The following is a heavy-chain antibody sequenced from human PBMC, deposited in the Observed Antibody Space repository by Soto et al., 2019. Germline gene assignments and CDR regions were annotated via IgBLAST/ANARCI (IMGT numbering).Heavy chain of an antibody. V-gene: IGHV3-30*03. CDR3: ARGNGIVGGTTYFDY. CDR2: ISYDGSNK. CDR1: GFTFSSYG. D-gene: IGHD1-26*01. J-gene: IGHJ4*02. Sequence: LRLSCAASGFTFSSYGMHWVRQAPGKGLEWVAVISYDGSNKYYADSVKGRFTISRDNSKNTVYLQMNSLRVGDTAVYYCARGNGIVGGTTYFDYWGQGTLVTVSS.